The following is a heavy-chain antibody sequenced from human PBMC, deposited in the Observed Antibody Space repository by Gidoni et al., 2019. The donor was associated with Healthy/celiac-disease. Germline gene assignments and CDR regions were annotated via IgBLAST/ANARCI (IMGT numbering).Heavy chain of an antibody. Sequence: QAQLVQYGAEVKKPGASVKVSCKESGYTFTSYGTSWVRQAPGQGLEWTGWISAFHCNTNYAQKLQGRVTIATDTSTSAAYMELRGLRSADAAVYYCARDPSVLLWFGDLPPPGGFDPWGQGTLVTVSS. V-gene: IGHV1-18*01. CDR3: ARDPSVLLWFGDLPPPGGFDP. CDR1: GYTFTSYG. D-gene: IGHD3-10*01. J-gene: IGHJ5*02. CDR2: ISAFHCNT.